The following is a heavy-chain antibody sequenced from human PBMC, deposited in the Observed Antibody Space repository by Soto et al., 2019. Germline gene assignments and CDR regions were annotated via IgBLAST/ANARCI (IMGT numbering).Heavy chain of an antibody. D-gene: IGHD5-12*01. Sequence: PGGSLRLSCAASGFTFSNYAMSWVRQAPGKGLGLEWVSAISDSGGSNKYYADSVKGRFTISRDNSKNTLYLQMNSLRAEDTAVYYCAREFNSGYPILEMATIFAGRDFDYWGQGTLVTVSS. V-gene: IGHV3-23*01. J-gene: IGHJ4*02. CDR2: ISDSGGSNK. CDR1: GFTFSNYA. CDR3: AREFNSGYPILEMATIFAGRDFDY.